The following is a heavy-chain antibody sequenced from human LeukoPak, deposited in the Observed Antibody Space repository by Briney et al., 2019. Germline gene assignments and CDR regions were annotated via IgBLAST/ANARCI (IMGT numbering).Heavy chain of an antibody. CDR2: VHTSGTT. D-gene: IGHD2-21*02. V-gene: IGHV4-4*07. CDR1: GGSISTKY. J-gene: IGHJ2*01. Sequence: SETLSLTCTVSGGSISTKYWSWIRQPAGKGLEWIGRVHTSGTTHYNPPLRSRVTISVDNSKNQFSLNLTSVTATDTAVYYCARDLGQRGVVTAHYWYFDLWGRGTLVTVSS. CDR3: ARDLGQRGVVTAHYWYFDL.